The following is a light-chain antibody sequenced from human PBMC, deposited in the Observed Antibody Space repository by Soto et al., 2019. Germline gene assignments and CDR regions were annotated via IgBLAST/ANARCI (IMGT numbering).Light chain of an antibody. CDR2: DVS. Sequence: QSALTQPASVSGSPGQSIAISCTGTSSDVGAYDYVSWYQQHPGKAPKVMIYDVSNRPSGVSNRFSGSKSDNTASLTISGLQAEDEADYYCSSNTSSSTYVFGTGTKLTVL. CDR1: SSDVGAYDY. V-gene: IGLV2-14*01. J-gene: IGLJ1*01. CDR3: SSNTSSSTYV.